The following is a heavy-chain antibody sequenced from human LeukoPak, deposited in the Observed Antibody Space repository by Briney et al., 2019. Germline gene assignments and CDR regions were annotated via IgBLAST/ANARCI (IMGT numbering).Heavy chain of an antibody. CDR1: GGSFSGYY. J-gene: IGHJ6*02. V-gene: IGHV4-34*01. CDR2: INHSGST. D-gene: IGHD5-18*01. CDR3: ARVVRKSGYSCGTNYYYYGMDV. Sequence: SETLSLTCAVYGGSFSGYYWSWIRQPPGKGLEWIGEINHSGSTNYNPSLKSRVTISVDTSKNQFSLKLSSVTAADTAVYYCARVVRKSGYSCGTNYYYYGMDVWGQGTTVTVSS.